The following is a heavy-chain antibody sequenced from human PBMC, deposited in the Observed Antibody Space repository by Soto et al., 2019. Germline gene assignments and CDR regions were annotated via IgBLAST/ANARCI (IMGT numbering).Heavy chain of an antibody. D-gene: IGHD2-15*01. CDR3: ERDAKAETFDY. J-gene: IGHJ4*02. CDR1: GFTFSRYW. V-gene: IGHV3-74*01. Sequence: GGSLRLSCAGSGFTFSRYWMHWVRQVPGKGLVWVANIVSDGSRTTYADSVKGRFTISRDNAKNTLYLQMDSLRVEDTAVYYCERDAKAETFDYWGQGNLVTVSS. CDR2: IVSDGSRT.